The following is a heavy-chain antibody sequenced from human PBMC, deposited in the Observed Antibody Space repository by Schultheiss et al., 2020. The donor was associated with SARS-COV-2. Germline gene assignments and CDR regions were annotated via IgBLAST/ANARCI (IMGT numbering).Heavy chain of an antibody. CDR1: GGSISSGGYS. J-gene: IGHJ4*02. V-gene: IGHV4-30-2*01. Sequence: SQTLSLTCAVSGGSISSGGYSWSWIRQPPGKGLEWIGYIYHSGSTNYNPSLKSRVTISVDKSKNQFSLKLSSVTAADTAVYYCARVPYGDPHFDYWGQGTLVTVSS. D-gene: IGHD4-17*01. CDR3: ARVPYGDPHFDY. CDR2: IYHSGST.